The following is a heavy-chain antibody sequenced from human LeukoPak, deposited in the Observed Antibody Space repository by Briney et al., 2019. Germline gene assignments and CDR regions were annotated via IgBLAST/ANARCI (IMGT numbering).Heavy chain of an antibody. D-gene: IGHD2-2*01. V-gene: IGHV4-31*03. CDR1: GGSISSDGYY. CDR3: ARDRGSTANDGMDV. J-gene: IGHJ6*02. CDR2: ICYSGST. Sequence: PSQTLSLTCTVSGGSISSDGYYWSRVPQHPGQGLVWVGYICYSGSTYYNPSLKRRITIAVDTYKNQFFLKLSPMTAAATAVYYCARDRGSTANDGMDVWGQGTTVTASS.